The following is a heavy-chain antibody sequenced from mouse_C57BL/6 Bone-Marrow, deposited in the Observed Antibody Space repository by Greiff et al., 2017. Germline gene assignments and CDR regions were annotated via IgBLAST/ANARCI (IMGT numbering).Heavy chain of an antibody. CDR2: IHPNSGST. D-gene: IGHD1-1*01. J-gene: IGHJ4*01. CDR1: GYTFTSYW. V-gene: IGHV1-64*01. Sequence: QVQLQQPGAELVKPGASVKLSCKASGYTFTSYWMHWVKQRPGQGLEWIGMIHPNSGSTNYNEKFKSKATLTVDNSSSTAYMQLSSLTSEDSAVYYCAREGYYYDAMDYGGQGTSVTVSS. CDR3: AREGYYYDAMDY.